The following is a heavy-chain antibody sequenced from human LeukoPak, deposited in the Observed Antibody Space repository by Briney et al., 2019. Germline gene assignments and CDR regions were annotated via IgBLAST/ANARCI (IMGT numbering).Heavy chain of an antibody. CDR2: IKQDGSEK. CDR1: GFTFSSYW. J-gene: IGHJ4*02. Sequence: GGSLRLSCAASGFTFSSYWMSWVRQAPGKGLEWVANIKQDGSEKYYVDSVKGRFTISRDNAKNSLYLQMNSLRAEDTAVYYCAKDSGDIVVVPADLFFDYWGQGTLVTVSS. CDR3: AKDSGDIVVVPADLFFDY. V-gene: IGHV3-7*01. D-gene: IGHD2-2*01.